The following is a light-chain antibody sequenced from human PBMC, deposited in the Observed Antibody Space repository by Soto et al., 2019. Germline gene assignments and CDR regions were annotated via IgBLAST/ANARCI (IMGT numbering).Light chain of an antibody. CDR1: SSDVGGYNY. CDR2: EVN. CDR3: CSYAGRYTYV. Sequence: QSALTQPASVSGSPGQSITISCTGTSSDVGGYNYVSWYQQHPGKAPKLMIYEVNKRPSGVPDRFSGSKSGNTASLTISGLRAEDEADYYCCSYAGRYTYVFGTGTQLTVL. V-gene: IGLV2-11*01. J-gene: IGLJ1*01.